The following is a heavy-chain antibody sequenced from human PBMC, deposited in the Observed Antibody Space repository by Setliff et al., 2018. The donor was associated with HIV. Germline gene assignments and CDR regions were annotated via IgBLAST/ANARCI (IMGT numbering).Heavy chain of an antibody. CDR1: GFTFSCYW. CDR2: IKTDGTST. CDR3: ARGPSLTTVTTRGDYMDV. D-gene: IGHD4-17*01. V-gene: IGHV3-74*01. J-gene: IGHJ6*03. Sequence: GGSLRLSCAASGFTFSCYWMHWVRQVPGKGLVWVSRIKTDGTSTTYADSVKGRFTISRDDAKNTVYLQMNSLGGEDTAVYYCARGPSLTTVTTRGDYMDVWGKGTTVTVSS.